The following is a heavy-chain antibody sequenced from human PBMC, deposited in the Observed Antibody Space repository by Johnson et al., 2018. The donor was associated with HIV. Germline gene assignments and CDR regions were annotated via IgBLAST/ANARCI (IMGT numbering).Heavy chain of an antibody. J-gene: IGHJ3*02. CDR3: AREGVGTTCPFDI. CDR1: GFTFSSYA. Sequence: QVQLVESGGGVVQPGRSLRLSCAASGFTFSSYAMHWVRQAPGKGLEWVAVISYDGSNKYYADSVKGRFTISRDSSKNTLYLQMNSLRAEDTAVYYCAREGVGTTCPFDIWGQGTMVTVSS. V-gene: IGHV3-30*04. D-gene: IGHD1-26*01. CDR2: ISYDGSNK.